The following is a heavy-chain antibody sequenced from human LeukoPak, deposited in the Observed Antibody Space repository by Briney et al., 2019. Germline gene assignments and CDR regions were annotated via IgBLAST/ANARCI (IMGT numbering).Heavy chain of an antibody. CDR1: GFTFSSYG. Sequence: GSLRLSCAASGFTFSSYGMHWVRQAPGKGLEWVAFIRYDGSNKYYADSVKGRFTISRDNSKNTLYLQMNSLRAEDTAVYYCAKSTDYYGSGSYFDYWGQGTLVTVSS. J-gene: IGHJ4*02. CDR3: AKSTDYYGSGSYFDY. V-gene: IGHV3-30*02. CDR2: IRYDGSNK. D-gene: IGHD3-10*01.